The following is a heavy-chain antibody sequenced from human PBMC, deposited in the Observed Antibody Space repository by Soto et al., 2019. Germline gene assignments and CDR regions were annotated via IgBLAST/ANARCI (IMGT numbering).Heavy chain of an antibody. CDR1: GFTFSSYA. CDR3: AKLSSTLYYYYYMDV. CDR2: ISGSGGST. J-gene: IGHJ6*03. D-gene: IGHD2-2*01. V-gene: IGHV3-23*01. Sequence: GGSLRLSCAASGFTFSSYAMSWVRQAPGNGLEWVSAISGSGGSTYYADSVKGRFTISRDNSKNTLYLQMNSLRAEDTAVYYCAKLSSTLYYYYYMDVWGKGTTVTVSS.